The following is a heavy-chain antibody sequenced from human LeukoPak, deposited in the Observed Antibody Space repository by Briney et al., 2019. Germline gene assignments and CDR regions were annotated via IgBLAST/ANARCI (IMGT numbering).Heavy chain of an antibody. CDR2: FQYSGST. D-gene: IGHD3-16*01. CDR3: ARRSDDYGNYYDY. J-gene: IGHJ4*02. Sequence: SETLSLTCTVSGGSVSSSNYHWGWIRQSPQKGLEWIGNFQYSGSTYYNPSLKSRITISVDTSKNQFSLTLTSVTAADTALYYCARRSDDYGNYYDYWGQGTLVTVSS. CDR1: GGSVSSSNYH. V-gene: IGHV4-39*01.